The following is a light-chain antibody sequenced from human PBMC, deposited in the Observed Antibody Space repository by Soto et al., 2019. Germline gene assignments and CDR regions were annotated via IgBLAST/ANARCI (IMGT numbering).Light chain of an antibody. CDR3: QQDLRPPLT. Sequence: DIQMTQSPSSLSASVGDRVTITCQASQDITSFLNWYQQKPGKAPNLLIYDASNLETGVPLRFSGSGSGTDFTFTIGSLQPEDFATYYCQQDLRPPLTFGPGTKVDIK. CDR1: QDITSF. CDR2: DAS. V-gene: IGKV1-33*01. J-gene: IGKJ3*01.